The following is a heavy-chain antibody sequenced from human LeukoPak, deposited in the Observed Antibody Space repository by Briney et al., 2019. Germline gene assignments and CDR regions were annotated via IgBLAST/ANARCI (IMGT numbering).Heavy chain of an antibody. CDR3: ASSRGYCSSTSCPFDY. Sequence: ASLKLSCKASVYTFTSYDINWVRQATGQGLEWMGWMNPNSGNTGYAQKIQGRVTMTRNTSISTAYMELSSLRSEDTAVYYCASSRGYCSSTSCPFDYWGQGTLVTVSS. V-gene: IGHV1-8*01. D-gene: IGHD2-2*01. J-gene: IGHJ4*02. CDR1: VYTFTSYD. CDR2: MNPNSGNT.